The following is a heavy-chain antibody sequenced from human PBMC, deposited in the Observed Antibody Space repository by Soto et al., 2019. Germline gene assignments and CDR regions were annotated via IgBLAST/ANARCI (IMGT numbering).Heavy chain of an antibody. CDR3: TKVFEY. V-gene: IGHV3-74*01. Sequence: GGSLRLSCVTSGFTFTNYWMHWVRQVPGKGLVWVSRIDGVGTGTSYSDSVRGRFTISRDNAENTLYLQMNSLRAEDTAVYYCTKVFEYWGQGTPVTVSS. CDR2: IDGVGTGT. J-gene: IGHJ4*02. CDR1: GFTFTNYW.